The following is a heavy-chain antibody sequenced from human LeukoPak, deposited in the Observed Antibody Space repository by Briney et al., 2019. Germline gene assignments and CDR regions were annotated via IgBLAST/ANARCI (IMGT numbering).Heavy chain of an antibody. D-gene: IGHD3-22*01. CDR2: ISAYNGNT. CDR3: ARDRRYYDSSGYHHYYMDV. CDR1: GGTFSSYA. V-gene: IGHV1-18*01. Sequence: ASVKVSCKASGGTFSSYAISWVRQAPGQGLEWMGWISAYNGNTNYAQKLQGRVTMTTDTSTSTAYMELRSLRSDDTAVYYCARDRRYYDSSGYHHYYMDVWGKGTTVTVSS. J-gene: IGHJ6*03.